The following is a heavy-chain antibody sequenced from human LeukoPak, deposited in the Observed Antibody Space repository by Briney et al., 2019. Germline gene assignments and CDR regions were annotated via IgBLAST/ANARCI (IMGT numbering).Heavy chain of an antibody. V-gene: IGHV1-69*13. Sequence: SVKVSCKASGGTFSSYAISWVRQAPGQGLEWMGGIIPVFGTANYAQKFQGRVTITADESTSTAYMELSSLRSEDTAVYYCARGVGEYYDSTRAGFDYWGQGTLVTVSS. D-gene: IGHD3-22*01. J-gene: IGHJ4*02. CDR2: IIPVFGTA. CDR3: ARGVGEYYDSTRAGFDY. CDR1: GGTFSSYA.